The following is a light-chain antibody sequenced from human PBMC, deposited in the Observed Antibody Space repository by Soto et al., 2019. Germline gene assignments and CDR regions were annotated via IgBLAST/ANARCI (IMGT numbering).Light chain of an antibody. CDR1: QSISNL. CDR2: KAS. V-gene: IGKV1-5*03. Sequence: IQIPQSHSTLSESVGGRFTITCRASQSISNLLAWHQQKPGKAHNLLIYKASSLESGVPSRFSGSGSGTEFTLTISSLQPDDFATYYCQQYNSYRAFGQGTKVDIK. J-gene: IGKJ1*01. CDR3: QQYNSYRA.